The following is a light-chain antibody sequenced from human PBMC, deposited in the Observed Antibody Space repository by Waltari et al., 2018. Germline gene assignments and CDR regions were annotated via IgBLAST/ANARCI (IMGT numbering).Light chain of an antibody. Sequence: TCRASQDSRDCLAWYQQKPWTGPKLLIYAASTLQSGVPSRFSGRGSGTDFTLTISSLQPEDFATYYCQLLNSDQWTFGQGTKVEMK. V-gene: IGKV1-9*01. J-gene: IGKJ1*01. CDR3: QLLNSDQWT. CDR2: AAS. CDR1: QDSRDC.